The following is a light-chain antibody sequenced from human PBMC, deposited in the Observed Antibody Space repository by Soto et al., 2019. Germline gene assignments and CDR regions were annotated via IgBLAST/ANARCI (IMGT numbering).Light chain of an antibody. CDR3: HQFGYSPLT. Sequence: VLSMSPRTLSFSPEQTAPLXSGWSHTVNSDYLAWFQQRPGQAPRLLIFATSRRATDIPDRFSGSGSGTDFTLAIRRLEPEDFAVYYCHQFGYSPLTVGQGTKVDIK. J-gene: IGKJ1*01. CDR2: ATS. V-gene: IGKV3-20*01. CDR1: HTVNSDY.